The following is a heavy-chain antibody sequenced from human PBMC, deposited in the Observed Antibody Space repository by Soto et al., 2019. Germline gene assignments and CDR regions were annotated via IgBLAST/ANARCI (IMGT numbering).Heavy chain of an antibody. CDR2: INPNSGGT. CDR3: ARDIKYGDYGGWYFDL. Sequence: QVQLVQSGPEVKKPGASVKVSCKASGYTFTDYYMHWVRQAPGQGLEWMGWINPNSGGTNYAQDFQGWVTMTRDTSISTAYMELSRLRSDDTAVYYCARDIKYGDYGGWYFDLWGRGTLVTVSP. D-gene: IGHD4-17*01. J-gene: IGHJ2*01. CDR1: GYTFTDYY. V-gene: IGHV1-2*04.